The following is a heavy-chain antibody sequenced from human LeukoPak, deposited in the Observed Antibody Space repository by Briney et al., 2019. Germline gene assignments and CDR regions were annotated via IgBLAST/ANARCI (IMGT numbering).Heavy chain of an antibody. D-gene: IGHD3-10*01. CDR3: ARTSYRGSGSYDY. Sequence: NPSETLSLTCTVSGGSIYSSSYYWGWIRQSPGKGLEWIGSIYYSGSTYYNPSLKSRVTISVDASKNQFSLKLTSVTAADTAVYYCARTSYRGSGSYDYWGQGTLVTVSS. V-gene: IGHV4-39*01. J-gene: IGHJ4*02. CDR2: IYYSGST. CDR1: GGSIYSSSYY.